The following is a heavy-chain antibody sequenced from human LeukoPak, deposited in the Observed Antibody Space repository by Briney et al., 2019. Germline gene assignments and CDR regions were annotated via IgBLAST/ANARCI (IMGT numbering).Heavy chain of an antibody. V-gene: IGHV1-2*02. J-gene: IGHJ5*02. Sequence: GASVKVSCKASGYTFTGYYMHWVRQAPGQGLEWMGWINPNSGGTNYAQKFQGRVTMTRDTSISTAYMELSRLRSDDTAVYYCARDLRDYYGSGKAWFDPWGQGTLVTVSS. CDR3: ARDLRDYYGSGKAWFDP. CDR2: INPNSGGT. D-gene: IGHD3-10*01. CDR1: GYTFTGYY.